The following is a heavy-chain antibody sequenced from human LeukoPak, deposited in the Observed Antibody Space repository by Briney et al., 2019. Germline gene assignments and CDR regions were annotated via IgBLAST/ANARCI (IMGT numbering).Heavy chain of an antibody. CDR3: ARESPPLVTGYYKGQGDY. Sequence: PGGSLRLSCAASGFTFSSYGMHWVRQAPGKGLKWVAFIRYDGSNKYYADSVKGRFTISRDNSKNTLYLQMNSLRAEDTAVYYCARESPPLVTGYYKGQGDYWGQGTLVTVSS. CDR1: GFTFSSYG. J-gene: IGHJ4*02. V-gene: IGHV3-30*02. CDR2: IRYDGSNK. D-gene: IGHD3-9*01.